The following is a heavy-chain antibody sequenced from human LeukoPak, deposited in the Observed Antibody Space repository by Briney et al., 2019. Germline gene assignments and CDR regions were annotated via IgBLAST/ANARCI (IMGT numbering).Heavy chain of an antibody. J-gene: IGHJ5*02. CDR3: ARDLVHHRLLAAVYNWFDP. CDR1: GYTFTSYG. CDR2: ISAYNGNT. D-gene: IGHD3-3*02. V-gene: IGHV1-18*01. Sequence: GASVKVSCKASGYTFTSYGISWVRQAPGQGLEWMGWISAYNGNTNYAQKLQGRVTMTTDASTSTAYMEVRSLTSDDTAVYYCARDLVHHRLLAAVYNWFDPWGQGTLVTVSS.